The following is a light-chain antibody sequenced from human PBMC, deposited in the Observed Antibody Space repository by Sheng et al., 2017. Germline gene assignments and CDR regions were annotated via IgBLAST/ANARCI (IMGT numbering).Light chain of an antibody. CDR1: SSDVGSYNL. CDR2: EVS. Sequence: QSALTQPASVSGSPGQSITISCTGTSSDVGSYNLVSWYQQHPGKAPKLMIYEVSKRPSGVSNRFSSSKSGNTASLTISGLQAEDEADYYCCSYAGSSTNVVFGGGTKLTVL. V-gene: IGLV2-23*02. CDR3: CSYAGSSTNVV. J-gene: IGLJ2*01.